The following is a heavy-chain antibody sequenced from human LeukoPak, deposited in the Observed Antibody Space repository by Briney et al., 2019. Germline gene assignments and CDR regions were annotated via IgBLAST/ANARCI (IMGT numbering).Heavy chain of an antibody. CDR2: IYYSGST. V-gene: IGHV4-39*07. CDR1: GDSSSSSSYY. Sequence: SETLSLTCTVSGDSSSSSSYYWGWIRQPPGKGLEWIGSIYYSGSTDYNPSLKSRVTISVDTSKNQFSLKLSSVTAADTAVYYCARDSGAGGWFDPWGQGTLVTVSS. CDR3: ARDSGAGGWFDP. D-gene: IGHD1-26*01. J-gene: IGHJ5*02.